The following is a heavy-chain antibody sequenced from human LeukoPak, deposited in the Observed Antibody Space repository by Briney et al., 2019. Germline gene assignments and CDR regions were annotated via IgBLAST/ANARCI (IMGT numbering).Heavy chain of an antibody. V-gene: IGHV4-39*07. CDR2: IYYSGST. CDR1: GGSISSSSYY. J-gene: IGHJ5*02. CDR3: AGGNLGGALLWFGEQRTGWFDP. Sequence: SETLSLTCTVSGGSISSSSYYWGWIRQPPGRGLEWIGSIYYSGSTYYNPSLKSRVTISVDTSKNQFSLKLSSVTAADTAVYYCAGGNLGGALLWFGEQRTGWFDPWGQGTLVTVSS. D-gene: IGHD3-10*01.